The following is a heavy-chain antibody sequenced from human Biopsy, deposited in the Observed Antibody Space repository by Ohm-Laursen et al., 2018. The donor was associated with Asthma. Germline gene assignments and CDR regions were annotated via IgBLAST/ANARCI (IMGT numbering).Heavy chain of an antibody. D-gene: IGHD1-1*01. V-gene: IGHV3-30*03. CDR1: GFSFSNFA. Sequence: SLRLSCAATGFSFSNFAIHWVRQAPGKGLEWVGVISKDASTQDYADSVKGRFTMASDNSKNTLDLQMNSLREEDTAVYYCVRDGTDDAFDIWGQGAVVSVPS. J-gene: IGHJ3*02. CDR3: VRDGTDDAFDI. CDR2: ISKDASTQ.